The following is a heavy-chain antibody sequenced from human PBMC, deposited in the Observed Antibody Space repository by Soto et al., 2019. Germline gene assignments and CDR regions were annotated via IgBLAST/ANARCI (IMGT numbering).Heavy chain of an antibody. V-gene: IGHV1-3*01. CDR1: GYTFTSYT. J-gene: IGHJ3*02. CDR3: ARRGYSYGLSDGFDI. D-gene: IGHD5-18*01. Sequence: GASVKVSCKASGYTFTSYTIHWVRQAPGQRLEWMGWINAGNSNTKYSQKFQGRVTITRDTSASTANMELRSLRSEDTAVYYCARRGYSYGLSDGFDIWGQGTTVTVSS. CDR2: INAGNSNT.